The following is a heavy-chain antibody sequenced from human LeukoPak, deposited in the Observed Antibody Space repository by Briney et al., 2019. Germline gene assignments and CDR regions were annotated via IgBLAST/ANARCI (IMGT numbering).Heavy chain of an antibody. Sequence: GGSLRLSCAASGFTFRSYSMNWVRQAPGKGLEWVSFISSSSSYIYYADSVKGRFTISRDNANNSLYLQMNSLRADDTAVYYCARGYSNYYFDYWGQGTLVTVSS. CDR2: ISSSSSYI. V-gene: IGHV3-21*01. CDR3: ARGYSNYYFDY. D-gene: IGHD4-11*01. J-gene: IGHJ4*02. CDR1: GFTFRSYS.